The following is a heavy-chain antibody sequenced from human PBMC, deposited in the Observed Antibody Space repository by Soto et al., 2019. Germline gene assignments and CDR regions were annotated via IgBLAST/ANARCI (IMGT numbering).Heavy chain of an antibody. CDR2: FDPEDGET. D-gene: IGHD6-6*01. CDR3: ATDEYSSSGYYGMDV. CDR1: GYTLSELS. Sequence: ASVKGSWKGSGYTLSELSMHWGRQAPGKGLEWMGGFDPEDGETIYAQKFQGRVTMTEDTSTDTAYMELSSLRSEDTAVYYCATDEYSSSGYYGMDVWGQGTTVTVSS. V-gene: IGHV1-24*01. J-gene: IGHJ6*02.